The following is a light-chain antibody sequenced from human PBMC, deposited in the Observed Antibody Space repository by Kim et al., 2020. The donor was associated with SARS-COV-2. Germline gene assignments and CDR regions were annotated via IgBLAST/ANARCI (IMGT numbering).Light chain of an antibody. CDR3: QQSYSIPLT. J-gene: IGKJ4*01. Sequence: SVGDRVTLPCRASQSISSYFNWYQQIPGNASVLLIYSASSLQSGVPSRFSGSVAGTDFTLTLCSLQPEDFATYYCQQSYSIPLTFGGGTSVDIK. V-gene: IGKV1-39*01. CDR2: SAS. CDR1: QSISSY.